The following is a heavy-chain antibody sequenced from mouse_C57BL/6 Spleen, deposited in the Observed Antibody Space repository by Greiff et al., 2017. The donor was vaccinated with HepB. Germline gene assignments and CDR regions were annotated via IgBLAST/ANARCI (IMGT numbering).Heavy chain of an antibody. V-gene: IGHV1-7*01. Sequence: QVQLKESGAELAKPGASVKLSCKASGYTFTSYWMHWVKQRPGQGLEWIGYINPSSGYTKYNQKFKDKATLTADKSSSTAYMQLSSLTYEDSAVYYCARGLIYYDYGGAYWGQGTLVTVSA. J-gene: IGHJ3*01. CDR1: GYTFTSYW. CDR3: ARGLIYYDYGGAY. D-gene: IGHD2-4*01. CDR2: INPSSGYT.